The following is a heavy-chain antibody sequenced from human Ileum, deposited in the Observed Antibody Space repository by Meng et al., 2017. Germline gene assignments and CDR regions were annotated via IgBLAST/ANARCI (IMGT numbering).Heavy chain of an antibody. CDR1: GGSASSGPYY. Sequence: VLLRGPGPGLVRPSGTLSLPCTVSGGSASSGPYYWTWIRQPPGKGLEWVGYIYDSGSTNYSPSLKSRVTISVDTSKNQFSLKLNSVTAADTAVYYCSRGVMTIADDWGQGTLVTVSS. D-gene: IGHD4/OR15-4a*01. V-gene: IGHV4-61*01. J-gene: IGHJ4*02. CDR2: IYDSGST. CDR3: SRGVMTIADD.